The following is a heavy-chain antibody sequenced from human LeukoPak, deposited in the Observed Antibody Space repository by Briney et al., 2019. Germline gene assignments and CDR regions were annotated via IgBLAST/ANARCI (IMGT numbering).Heavy chain of an antibody. J-gene: IGHJ4*03. CDR2: INPNTGHQ. V-gene: IGHV7-4-1*02. CDR3: ARSYSYEQYYFDY. Sequence: ASVKVSCKASGYIFTSYAIHWLRQAPGQGREWMGWINPNTGHQTYAPGFRGRFVFSLDTSVSTAYLQISSLKAEDTAVYYCARSYSYEQYYFDYWGQGTLVTPSS. CDR1: GYIFTSYA. D-gene: IGHD3-22*01.